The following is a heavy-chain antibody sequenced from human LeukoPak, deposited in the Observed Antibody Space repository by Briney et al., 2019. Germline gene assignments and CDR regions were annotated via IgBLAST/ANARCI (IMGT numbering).Heavy chain of an antibody. CDR1: GYTFTGYY. Sequence: GASVKVSCKASGYTFTGYYMHWVRQAPGQGLEWMGWINPNSGGTNYAQKFQGRVTMTRDTSISTAYMELSRLRSDDTAVYYCARRYCSGTICYYYGMDVWGQGTTVTVSS. D-gene: IGHD2-2*01. J-gene: IGHJ6*02. CDR3: ARRYCSGTICYYYGMDV. CDR2: INPNSGGT. V-gene: IGHV1-2*02.